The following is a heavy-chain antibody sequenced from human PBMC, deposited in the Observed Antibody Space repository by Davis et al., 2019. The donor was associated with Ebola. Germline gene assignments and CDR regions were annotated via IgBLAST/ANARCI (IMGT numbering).Heavy chain of an antibody. CDR1: GFSLSTSGVG. CDR2: IYWNDDK. J-gene: IGHJ4*02. V-gene: IGHV2-5*01. Sequence: SGPTLVKPTQTLTLTCTFSGFSLSTSGVGVGWIRQPPGKALEWLALIYWNDDKRYSPSLKSRLTINKDTSKNQVVLTMTNMDPVDTATYYCAHSSGIVATMGLDYWGQGTLVTVSS. D-gene: IGHD5-12*01. CDR3: AHSSGIVATMGLDY.